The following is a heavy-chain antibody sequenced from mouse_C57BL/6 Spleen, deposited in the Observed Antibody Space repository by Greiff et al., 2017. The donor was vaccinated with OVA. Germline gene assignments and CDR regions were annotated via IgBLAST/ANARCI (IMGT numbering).Heavy chain of an antibody. Sequence: VQLQQSGPGLVQPSQSLSITCTVSGFSLTSYGVHWVRQSPGKGLEWLGVIWRGGSTDYNAAFMSRLSITKDNSKSQVFFKMNSLQADDTAIYYCAKEITTVVVRAMDYWGQGTSVTVSS. J-gene: IGHJ4*01. CDR1: GFSLTSYG. CDR3: AKEITTVVVRAMDY. CDR2: IWRGGST. D-gene: IGHD1-1*01. V-gene: IGHV2-5*01.